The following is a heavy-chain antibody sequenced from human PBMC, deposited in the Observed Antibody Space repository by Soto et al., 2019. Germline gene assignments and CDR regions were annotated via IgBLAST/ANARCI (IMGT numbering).Heavy chain of an antibody. CDR3: ARNRDYYDSSGYRDPLDY. D-gene: IGHD3-22*01. Sequence: QVQLVESGGGVVQPGRSLRLSCAASGFTFSYYGMHWVRQAPGKGLEWVAVIWYDGSNKYYADSVKGRFTISRDNSKNTLYLQMNSLRPEDTAVYYCARNRDYYDSSGYRDPLDYWGQGTLVTVSS. CDR1: GFTFSYYG. CDR2: IWYDGSNK. V-gene: IGHV3-33*01. J-gene: IGHJ4*02.